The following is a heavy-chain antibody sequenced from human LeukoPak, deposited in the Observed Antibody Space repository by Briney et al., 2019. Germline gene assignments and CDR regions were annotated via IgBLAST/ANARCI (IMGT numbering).Heavy chain of an antibody. J-gene: IGHJ3*02. V-gene: IGHV1-2*06. CDR2: INPNSGGT. CDR1: GYTFTGYY. D-gene: IGHD3-22*01. CDR3: ARGGRITMIVVVVNDAFDI. Sequence: GASVKVSCKASGYTFTGYYMHWVRQAPGQGLEWMGRINPNSGGTNYAQKFQGRVTMTRDTSISTAYMELSRLRSDDTAVYYCARGGRITMIVVVVNDAFDIWGQGTMVTVSS.